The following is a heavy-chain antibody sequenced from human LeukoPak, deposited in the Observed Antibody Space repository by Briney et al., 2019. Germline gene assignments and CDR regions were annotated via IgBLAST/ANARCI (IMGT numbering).Heavy chain of an antibody. Sequence: SETLSLTCAVYGGSFSGYYWSWIRQPPGKGLEWIGEINHSGSTNYNPSLKSRVTISVDTSKNQFSLKLSSVTAADTAVYYCARVSTIVVVPAASDWFDPWGQGTLVTVSS. CDR2: INHSGST. CDR3: ARVSTIVVVPAASDWFDP. V-gene: IGHV4-34*01. CDR1: GGSFSGYY. D-gene: IGHD2-2*01. J-gene: IGHJ5*02.